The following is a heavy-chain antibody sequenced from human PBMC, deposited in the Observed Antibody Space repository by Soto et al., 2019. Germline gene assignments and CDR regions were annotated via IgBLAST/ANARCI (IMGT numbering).Heavy chain of an antibody. CDR1: GYTFTGYY. V-gene: IGHV1-2*02. CDR2: IHPNSGGT. CDR3: ARLPTYYAFWSGRTYPFDI. J-gene: IGHJ3*02. D-gene: IGHD3-3*01. Sequence: ASVKVSCKASGYTFTGYYMHWERQAPGQGLEWMGWIHPNSGGTNYAQKFQGRVTMTRDTSISTAYMELSRLRSDDTAVYYCARLPTYYAFWSGRTYPFDIWSQGTMVTLSS.